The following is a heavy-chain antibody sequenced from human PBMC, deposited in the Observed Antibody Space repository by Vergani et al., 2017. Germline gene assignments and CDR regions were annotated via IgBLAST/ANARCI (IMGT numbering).Heavy chain of an antibody. D-gene: IGHD2-2*01. V-gene: IGHV3-23*01. CDR2: TNNNVGST. J-gene: IGHJ3*01. CDR3: AKVCGSTTCPYGGGAFDV. CDR1: GFTFNSYA. Sequence: QLLESGGGLIQPGGSLRLSCAASGFTFNSYAMTWVRQPPGKGLEWVSGTNNNVGSTYYADSLKGRFNISRDNSKNTLYLQMTDLRAEDTATYYCAKVCGSTTCPYGGGAFDVWGHGTMVTVSS.